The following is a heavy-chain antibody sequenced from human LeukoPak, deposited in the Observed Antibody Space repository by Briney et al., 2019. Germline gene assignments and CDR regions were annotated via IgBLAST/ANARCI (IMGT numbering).Heavy chain of an antibody. CDR3: ARGPHITMVRGPVGNWFDP. J-gene: IGHJ5*02. CDR1: EYTFTSYA. CDR2: INAGNANT. Sequence: ASVKVSCKASEYTFTSYAMHWVRQAPGQRLEWMGWINAGNANTKYSQEFQGRVTITRDTSASTAYMELSSLRSEDTAVYYCARGPHITMVRGPVGNWFDPWGQGTLVTVSS. D-gene: IGHD3-10*01. V-gene: IGHV1-3*01.